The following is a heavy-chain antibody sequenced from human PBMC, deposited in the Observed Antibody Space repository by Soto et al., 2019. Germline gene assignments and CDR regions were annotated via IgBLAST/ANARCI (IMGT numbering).Heavy chain of an antibody. D-gene: IGHD3-10*01. J-gene: IGHJ4*02. CDR2: IYYSGST. V-gene: IGHV4-39*01. CDR1: DGSSSSRFYC. CDR3: ARPGNYGSGSYLYYFDY. Sequence: PSETMSLTCTVSDGSSSSRFYCWGRKSQPPGKGLEWIGSIYYSGSTYYNPSLKSRVTISVDTSKNQFSLKLSSVTAADTAVYYCARPGNYGSGSYLYYFDYWGQGTLVTVSS.